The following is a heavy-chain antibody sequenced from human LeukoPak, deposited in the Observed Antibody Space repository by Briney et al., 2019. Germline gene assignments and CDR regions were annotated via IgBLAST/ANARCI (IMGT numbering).Heavy chain of an antibody. CDR2: ITASGTAM. D-gene: IGHD1-26*01. CDR3: ASSGSYRFDY. V-gene: IGHV3-48*02. Sequence: PGGSLRLSCAASGFTFSSYSMNWVRQAPGKGLEWVSHITASGTAMFYADSVKGRFTISRDNVKNSLYLQMNSLRDEDTAVYYRASSGSYRFDYWGQGTLVTVSS. CDR1: GFTFSSYS. J-gene: IGHJ4*02.